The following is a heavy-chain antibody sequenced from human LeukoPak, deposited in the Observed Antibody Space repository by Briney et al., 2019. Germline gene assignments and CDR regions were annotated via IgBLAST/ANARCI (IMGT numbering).Heavy chain of an antibody. D-gene: IGHD3-10*01. CDR3: AFDSSGGYFDY. J-gene: IGHJ4*02. CDR1: GYTFTSYD. Sequence: ASVKVSCKASGYTFTSYDINWVRQATGQGLEWMGWMNPNSGNTGYAQKFQGRVTITADKSTSTAYMELSSLRSEDTAVYYCAFDSSGGYFDYWGQGTLVTVSS. CDR2: MNPNSGNT. V-gene: IGHV1-8*01.